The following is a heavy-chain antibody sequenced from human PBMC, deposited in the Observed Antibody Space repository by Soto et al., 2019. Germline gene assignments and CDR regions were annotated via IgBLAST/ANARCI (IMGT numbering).Heavy chain of an antibody. CDR3: VRDPGRGLSWFDP. J-gene: IGHJ5*02. CDR2: ISYDGSNK. V-gene: IGHV3-30-3*01. D-gene: IGHD3-16*01. CDR1: GFTFSSYA. Sequence: QVQLVESGGGVVQPGRSLRLSCAASGFTFSSYAMHWVRQAPGKGLEWVAVISYDGSNKYYADSVKGRFTISRDNSKNTLYLQMNSLRAEDTAVYYCVRDPGRGLSWFDPWGQGTLVTVSS.